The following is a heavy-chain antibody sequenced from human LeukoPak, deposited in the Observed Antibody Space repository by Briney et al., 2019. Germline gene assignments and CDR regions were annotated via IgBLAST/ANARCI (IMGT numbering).Heavy chain of an antibody. CDR2: ISSSSSYI. V-gene: IGHV3-21*01. Sequence: PGGSLRLSCAASGFTFSSYSMNWVRQAPGKGLEWVSSISSSSSYIYYADSVKGRFTISRDNAKNSLYLQMNSLRAEDTAVYYCARPPSVTTAGYYFGYWGQGTLVTVSS. J-gene: IGHJ4*02. CDR3: ARPPSVTTAGYYFGY. D-gene: IGHD4-17*01. CDR1: GFTFSSYS.